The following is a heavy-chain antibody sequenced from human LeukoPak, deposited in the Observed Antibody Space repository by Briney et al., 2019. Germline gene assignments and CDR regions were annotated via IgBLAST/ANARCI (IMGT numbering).Heavy chain of an antibody. D-gene: IGHD1-1*01. CDR3: ANDYDIEDPL. V-gene: IGHV3-74*01. CDR2: VNSDGSST. CDR1: GFTFSDYW. J-gene: IGHJ4*02. Sequence: GGSPRLSCAVSGFTFSDYWMHWVRQTPTNGLVWVSRVNSDGSSTNYADSVKGRFIIFRDDAKNTLSLQMNSLRAEDTAVYYCANDYDIEDPLWGQGTLVTVSS.